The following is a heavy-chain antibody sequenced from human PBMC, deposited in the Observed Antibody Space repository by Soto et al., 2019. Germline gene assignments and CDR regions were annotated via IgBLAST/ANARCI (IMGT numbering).Heavy chain of an antibody. Sequence: GGSLRLSCAASGFTFSSYAMSWVRQAPGKGLEWVSVISGSGGSTYYADSVKGRFTISRDNSKNTLYLQMNSLRAEDTAVYYCAKRRGDCSCGSCFRHYGMDVWGQGTTVTVSS. D-gene: IGHD2-15*01. V-gene: IGHV3-23*01. J-gene: IGHJ6*02. CDR1: GFTFSSYA. CDR2: ISGSGGST. CDR3: AKRRGDCSCGSCFRHYGMDV.